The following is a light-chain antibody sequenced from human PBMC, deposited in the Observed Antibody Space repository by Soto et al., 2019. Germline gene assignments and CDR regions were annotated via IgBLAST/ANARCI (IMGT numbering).Light chain of an antibody. CDR2: GAS. V-gene: IGKV3-20*01. CDR1: QSVSSTY. CDR3: QQYGSSPWT. Sequence: IVMTQSPGTLSLSPGERATLSCEASQSVSSTYLAWYQQKPGQAPRLLIHGASSRATGIPDRFSGSGSGTEFTLTISRLEPEDFAVYYCQQYGSSPWTFGQGTKVDI. J-gene: IGKJ1*01.